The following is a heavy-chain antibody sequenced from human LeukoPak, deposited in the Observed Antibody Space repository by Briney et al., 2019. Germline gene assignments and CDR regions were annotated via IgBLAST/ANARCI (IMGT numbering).Heavy chain of an antibody. D-gene: IGHD2-15*01. CDR3: ARGVRYCSGGSCYPSGGVFDY. J-gene: IGHJ4*02. CDR1: ELSVSSNY. V-gene: IGHV3-66*01. Sequence: GGSLRLSCAASELSVSSNYMIWVRQAPGKRLEWVSLIYSGGSTYYADSVKGRFTISRDNSKNTVYLQMNSLRAEDTALYYCARGVRYCSGGSCYPSGGVFDYWGQGTLVTVSS. CDR2: IYSGGST.